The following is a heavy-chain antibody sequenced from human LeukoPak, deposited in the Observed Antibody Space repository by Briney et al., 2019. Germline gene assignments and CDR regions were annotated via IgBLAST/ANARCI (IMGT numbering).Heavy chain of an antibody. V-gene: IGHV3-30-3*01. D-gene: IGHD1-26*01. Sequence: GGSLRLSCAASGFTFNSYAMNWVRQAPGKGLEWVAVISYDGSNKYYADSVKGRFTISRDNSKNTLYLQMNSLRAEDTAVYYCARDRGGSYFDYWGQGTLVTVSS. CDR3: ARDRGGSYFDY. CDR1: GFTFNSYA. CDR2: ISYDGSNK. J-gene: IGHJ4*02.